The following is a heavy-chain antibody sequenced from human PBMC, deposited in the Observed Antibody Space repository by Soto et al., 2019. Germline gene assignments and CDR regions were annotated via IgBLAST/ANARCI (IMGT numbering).Heavy chain of an antibody. Sequence: QLQLQESGPGLVKPSETLSLTCSVSGDSISSSNYYWGWIRQPPGKGLEWIGSIYYSGSTYYNPSLKSLVSMSPDLSKTHSALKLTSLTAADTAVYYCASYELFTAYFPQFLFDYWGRGTLVTVSA. D-gene: IGHD3-9*01. CDR1: GDSISSSNYY. CDR3: ASYELFTAYFPQFLFDY. J-gene: IGHJ4*01. V-gene: IGHV4-39*02. CDR2: IYYSGST.